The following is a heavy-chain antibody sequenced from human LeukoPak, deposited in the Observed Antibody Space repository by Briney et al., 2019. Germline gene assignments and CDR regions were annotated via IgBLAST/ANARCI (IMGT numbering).Heavy chain of an antibody. J-gene: IGHJ4*02. Sequence: GSLRLSCAASGFTFSSYAMSWVRQAPGKGLEWVSAISGSGGSTYYADSVKGRFTISRDNSKNTLYLQMNSLRAEDTAVYYCAKDRTDIVVVPAASGYWGQGTLVTVSS. CDR2: ISGSGGST. CDR3: AKDRTDIVVVPAASGY. D-gene: IGHD2-2*01. V-gene: IGHV3-23*01. CDR1: GFTFSSYA.